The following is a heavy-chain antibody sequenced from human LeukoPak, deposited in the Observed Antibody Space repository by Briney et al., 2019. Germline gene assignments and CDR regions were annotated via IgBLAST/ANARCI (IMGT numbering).Heavy chain of an antibody. V-gene: IGHV3-30*18. J-gene: IGHJ4*02. CDR1: GFTFSSYG. CDR3: AKDGSKSSWYSVALSLDY. CDR2: ISYDGSNK. D-gene: IGHD6-13*01. Sequence: GGSLRLSCAASGFTFSSYGMLGVRQAPGKGLEWVAVISYDGSNKYYADSVKGRFTISRDNSKDTLYLQMNSLRAEDTAVYYCAKDGSKSSWYSVALSLDYWGQGTLVTVSS.